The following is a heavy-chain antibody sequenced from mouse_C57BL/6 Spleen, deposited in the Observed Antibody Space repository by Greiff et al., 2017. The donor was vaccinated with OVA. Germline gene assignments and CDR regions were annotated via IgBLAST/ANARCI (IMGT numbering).Heavy chain of an antibody. CDR2: IYPGDGDT. V-gene: IGHV1-82*01. Sequence: VNVVESGPELVKPGASVKISCKASGYAFSSSWMNWVKQRPGKGLEWIGRIYPGDGDTNYNGKFKGKATLTADKSSSTAYMQLSSLTSEDSAVYFCARSGGLLFYYAMDYWGQGTSVTVSS. CDR3: ARSGGLLFYYAMDY. D-gene: IGHD1-1*02. J-gene: IGHJ4*01. CDR1: GYAFSSSW.